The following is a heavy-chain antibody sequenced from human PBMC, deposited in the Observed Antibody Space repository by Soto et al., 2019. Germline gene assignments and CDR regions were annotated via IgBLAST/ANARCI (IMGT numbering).Heavy chain of an antibody. CDR3: ARERGSYALDY. CDR1: GYTFTSYG. V-gene: IGHV1-18*01. Sequence: QVQLVQSGAEVKKPGASVKVSCKASGYTFTSYGISWVRQAPGQGLEWMGWISAYNGNTNYAQKLQGRVTMTTDTTTSTAYTERRSPRADDTAVYYCARERGSYALDYWGQGTLVTVSS. CDR2: ISAYNGNT. D-gene: IGHD1-26*01. J-gene: IGHJ4*02.